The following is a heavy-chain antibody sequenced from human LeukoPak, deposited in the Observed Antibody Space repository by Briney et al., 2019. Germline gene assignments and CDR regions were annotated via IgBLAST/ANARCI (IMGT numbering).Heavy chain of an antibody. Sequence: PSETLSLTCAVSGGSISSSNWWSWVRQPPGQGLEWIGEIYHSGSTNYNPSLKSRVTISVDKSKNQFSLKLSSVTAADTAVYYCARGGRITMIVVAALDAFDIWGQGTMVTVSS. J-gene: IGHJ3*02. V-gene: IGHV4-4*02. CDR1: GGSISSSNW. D-gene: IGHD3-22*01. CDR3: ARGGRITMIVVAALDAFDI. CDR2: IYHSGST.